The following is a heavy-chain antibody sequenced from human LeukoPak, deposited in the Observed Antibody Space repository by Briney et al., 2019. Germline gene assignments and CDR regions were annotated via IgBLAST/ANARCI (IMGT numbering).Heavy chain of an antibody. V-gene: IGHV1-8*01. CDR2: MNPNSGNT. D-gene: IGHD4-17*01. Sequence: ASVKVSCKASGYTFTSYDINGVRQATGQGLEWMGWMNPNSGNTGYAQKFQGRVTMTRNTSISTAYMELSSLRSEDTAVYYCARRSGTVTTWDYWGQGTLVTVSS. CDR3: ARRSGTVTTWDY. CDR1: GYTFTSYD. J-gene: IGHJ4*02.